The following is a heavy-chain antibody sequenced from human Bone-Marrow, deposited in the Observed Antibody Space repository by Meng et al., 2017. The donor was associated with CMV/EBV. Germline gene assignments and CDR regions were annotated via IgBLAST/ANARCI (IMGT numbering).Heavy chain of an antibody. CDR3: AKGDLWFGELFYYFDY. CDR2: ILYDGSGT. Sequence: GESLKISCAASGFTFSSHAMHWVRQAPRKGLECVAFILYDGSGTYYADSVRGRFTISRDNSKNTLYLQMNSLRAEDTAVYYCAKGDLWFGELFYYFDYWGQGTLVTVSS. D-gene: IGHD3-10*01. J-gene: IGHJ4*02. CDR1: GFTFSSHA. V-gene: IGHV3-30*04.